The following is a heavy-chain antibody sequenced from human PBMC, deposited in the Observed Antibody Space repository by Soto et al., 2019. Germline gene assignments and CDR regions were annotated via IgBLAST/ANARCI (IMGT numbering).Heavy chain of an antibody. V-gene: IGHV1-3*01. CDR3: AREWGIYGLIAFDI. CDR1: GYTFTSYA. D-gene: IGHD6-13*01. Sequence: SVKVSFKASGYTFTSYAMHWVRQAPGQRLEWMGWINAGNGNTKYSQKFQGRDTITRDTSASTAYMELSSLRSEDTAVYYCAREWGIYGLIAFDIWGQGTMVTVS. J-gene: IGHJ3*02. CDR2: INAGNGNT.